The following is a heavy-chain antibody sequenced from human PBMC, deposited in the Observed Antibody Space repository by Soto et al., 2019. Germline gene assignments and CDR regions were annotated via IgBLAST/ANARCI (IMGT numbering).Heavy chain of an antibody. V-gene: IGHV3-74*01. Sequence: EVQLVESGGGLVQPGGSLRLSCAVSGFTFSRYWMHWFRQAPGNGLVWVSSINTDGTSTHYADSVRGRFTISRDNAKNTVYLQMSSLRGEDMAVYYCAKEGRWGESDYWGQGTLVVVSS. CDR1: GFTFSRYW. CDR3: AKEGRWGESDY. CDR2: INTDGTST. J-gene: IGHJ4*02. D-gene: IGHD3-16*01.